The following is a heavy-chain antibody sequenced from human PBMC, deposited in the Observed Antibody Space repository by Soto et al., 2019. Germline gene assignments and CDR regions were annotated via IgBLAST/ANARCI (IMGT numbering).Heavy chain of an antibody. D-gene: IGHD3-10*01. Sequence: ASVKVSCQASGYTFTSFAMPWGRQAPGQRLEWMGWINAGNGNTKYSQKFQGRVTITRDTSASTAYMELSSLRSEDTAVYYCARTYGSGKFSAFDIWGQGTMVTVSS. CDR2: INAGNGNT. CDR1: GYTFTSFA. CDR3: ARTYGSGKFSAFDI. J-gene: IGHJ3*02. V-gene: IGHV1-3*01.